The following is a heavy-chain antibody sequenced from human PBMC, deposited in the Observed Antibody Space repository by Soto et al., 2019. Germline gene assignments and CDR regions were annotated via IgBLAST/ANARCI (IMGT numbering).Heavy chain of an antibody. Sequence: EGQLLESGGGLVQPGGSLRLSCVASGFTFKNFAMTWVSRAPGKGMEWVSAIGGSGSSANYADSVKGRFTVSRDDSKSTLYLQMSGLRVDDTALYYCAKDAVAYNGEWDWFDLWGQGTLVTVSS. J-gene: IGHJ5*02. D-gene: IGHD3-10*01. CDR1: GFTFKNFA. CDR3: AKDAVAYNGEWDWFDL. CDR2: IGGSGSSA. V-gene: IGHV3-23*01.